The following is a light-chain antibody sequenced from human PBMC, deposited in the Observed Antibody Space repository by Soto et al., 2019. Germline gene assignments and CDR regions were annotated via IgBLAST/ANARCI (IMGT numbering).Light chain of an antibody. CDR3: QHFCGSFPVT. Sequence: IVLTLSTGVLSLSPGERATLSCRASESVNIMYLGWYQQKPGQSPRLLIFHTSLRPTGIPDRFRGSGSGTDFTLTISRLEPEEFAVDYCQHFCGSFPVTFGQGTRLEI. V-gene: IGKV3-20*01. J-gene: IGKJ5*01. CDR2: HTS. CDR1: ESVNIMY.